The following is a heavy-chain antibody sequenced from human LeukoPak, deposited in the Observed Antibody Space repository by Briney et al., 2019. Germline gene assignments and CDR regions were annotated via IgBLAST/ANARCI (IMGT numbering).Heavy chain of an antibody. Sequence: ASVNVSCTASGYTFTSNYIHWVRQAPGQGLEWMGMIYPRDGSTSYAQKFQGRVTVTRDTSTSTVHMELSGLRSEDTAVYYCARDQEGFDYWGQGTLVTVFS. J-gene: IGHJ4*02. V-gene: IGHV1-46*01. CDR2: IYPRDGST. CDR1: GYTFTSNY. CDR3: ARDQEGFDY.